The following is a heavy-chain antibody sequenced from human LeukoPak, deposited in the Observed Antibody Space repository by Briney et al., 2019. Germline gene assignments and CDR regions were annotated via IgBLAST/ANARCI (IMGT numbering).Heavy chain of an antibody. Sequence: PGGSLRLSCAASGFTFSSYAMSWVRQAPGKGLEWVSAISGSGGRTYYADSVKGRFTISRDNSKNTLYLQMNSLRAEDTAVYYCAKNNRRYCSGGSCALFDYWGQGTLVTVSS. J-gene: IGHJ4*02. CDR2: ISGSGGRT. V-gene: IGHV3-23*01. CDR1: GFTFSSYA. CDR3: AKNNRRYCSGGSCALFDY. D-gene: IGHD2-15*01.